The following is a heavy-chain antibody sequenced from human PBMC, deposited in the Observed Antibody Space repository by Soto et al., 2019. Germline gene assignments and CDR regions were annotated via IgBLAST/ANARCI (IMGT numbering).Heavy chain of an antibody. CDR1: GGSMSTYY. V-gene: IGHV4-59*08. D-gene: IGHD3-10*01. Sequence: QVQLQESGPGLVRPSETLSLTCAVSGGSMSTYYWSWIQQPPGKGLEWIGYLYYSGTTNYNPSLKSRVTISVDTSKNQFSLKLTSVTAADTALYYCARHARPGGAFDIWGQGTMVTVSS. J-gene: IGHJ3*02. CDR2: LYYSGTT. CDR3: ARHARPGGAFDI.